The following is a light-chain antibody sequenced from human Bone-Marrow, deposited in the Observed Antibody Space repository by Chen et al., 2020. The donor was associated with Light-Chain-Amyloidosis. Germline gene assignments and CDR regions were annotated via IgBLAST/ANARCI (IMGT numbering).Light chain of an antibody. J-gene: IGKJ2*01. V-gene: IGKV3-20*01. CDR2: GAS. CDR3: QQYVSSPYT. CDR1: QTISSNF. Sequence: IVLTQSPGTLSLSPGERATLSCRASQTISSNFLAWYQQKPGQAPRLLISGASRRATGIPDRFSGSGSGTDFSLTISRLAPEDFAVYYCQQYVSSPYTFGQGTKLEIK.